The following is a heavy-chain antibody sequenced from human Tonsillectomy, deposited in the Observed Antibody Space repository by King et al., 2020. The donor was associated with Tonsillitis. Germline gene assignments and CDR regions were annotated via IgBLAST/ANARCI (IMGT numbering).Heavy chain of an antibody. CDR3: AREARYSYGWWWFDP. V-gene: IGHV3-74*01. CDR2: INSDGSST. D-gene: IGHD5-18*01. Sequence: VQLVQSGGGLVQPGGSLRLSCAASGFTFSSYWMHWVRQAPGKGLVWVSRINSDGSSTSYADSVKGRFTISRDNAKNTLYLQMNSLRAEDTAVYYCAREARYSYGWWWFDPWGQGTLVTVSS. J-gene: IGHJ5*02. CDR1: GFTFSSYW.